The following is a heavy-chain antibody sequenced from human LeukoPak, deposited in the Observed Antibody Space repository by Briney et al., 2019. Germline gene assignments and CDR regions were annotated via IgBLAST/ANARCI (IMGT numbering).Heavy chain of an antibody. CDR3: ARMGNTVVTSYFDY. Sequence: GGSLRLSCAASGFTFSSYWMSWVRQAPGKGLEWVANIKQDGSEKYYVDSVKGRFTISRDNAKNSLYLQMNSLRAEDTAVYYCARMGNTVVTSYFDYWGQGTLVTVSS. J-gene: IGHJ4*02. D-gene: IGHD4-23*01. CDR1: GFTFSSYW. V-gene: IGHV3-7*01. CDR2: IKQDGSEK.